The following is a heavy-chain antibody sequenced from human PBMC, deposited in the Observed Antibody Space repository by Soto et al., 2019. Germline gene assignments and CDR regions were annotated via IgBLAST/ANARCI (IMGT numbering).Heavy chain of an antibody. Sequence: SETLSLTCAVYGGSFSGYYWSWIRQPPGKGLEWIGEINHSGSTNYNPSLKSRVTISVDTSKNQFSLKLSSVTAADTAVYYCARGITMVKGYFDYWGQGTLVTVSS. D-gene: IGHD3-10*01. V-gene: IGHV4-34*01. CDR1: GGSFSGYY. J-gene: IGHJ4*02. CDR3: ARGITMVKGYFDY. CDR2: INHSGST.